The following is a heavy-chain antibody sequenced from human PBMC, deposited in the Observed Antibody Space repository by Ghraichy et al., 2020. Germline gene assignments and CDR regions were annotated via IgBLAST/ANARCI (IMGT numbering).Heavy chain of an antibody. CDR2: INPSGGST. D-gene: IGHD3-22*01. J-gene: IGHJ5*02. CDR3: ARDRSYYGSSGYWGGFDP. Sequence: ASVKVSCKASGYTFTSYYMHWVRQAPGQGLEWMGIINPSGGSTSYAQKFQGRVTMTRDTSTSTVYMELSSLRSEDTAVYYCARDRSYYGSSGYWGGFDPWCQGTLVTVSS. CDR1: GYTFTSYY. V-gene: IGHV1-46*01.